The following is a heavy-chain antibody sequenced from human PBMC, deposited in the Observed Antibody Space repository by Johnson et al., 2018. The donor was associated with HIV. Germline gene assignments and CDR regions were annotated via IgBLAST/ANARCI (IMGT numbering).Heavy chain of an antibody. J-gene: IGHJ3*01. V-gene: IGHV3-30*04. CDR2: IFSVGDV. Sequence: VESGGCVVQPGRSLRLSCAASGFTFSSYAMHWVRQAPGKGLEWVAVIFSVGDVYYADSVKGRFTISRDNSKNTLYLQMSSLRTEDTAVYYCARDGRDLLTRGSFDVWGQGTVVTVSS. CDR3: ARDGRDLLTRGSFDV. D-gene: IGHD3-16*01. CDR1: GFTFSSYA.